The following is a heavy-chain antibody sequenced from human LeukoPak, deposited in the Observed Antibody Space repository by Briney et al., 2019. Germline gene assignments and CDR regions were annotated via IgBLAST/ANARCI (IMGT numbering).Heavy chain of an antibody. CDR2: INSDGSST. J-gene: IGHJ6*02. CDR1: GFTFSSYW. CDR3: ARDSSGSYYNGYGMDV. V-gene: IGHV3-74*01. D-gene: IGHD3-10*01. Sequence: GGSLRLSCAASGFTFSSYWMHWVRQAPGKGLVWVSRINSDGSSTSYADSVKGRFTISRDNAKNTLYLQMNSLRAEDTAVYYCARDSSGSYYNGYGMDVWGQGTTVTVSS.